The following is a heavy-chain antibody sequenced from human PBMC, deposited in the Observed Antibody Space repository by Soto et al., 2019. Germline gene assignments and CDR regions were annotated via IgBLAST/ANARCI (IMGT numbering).Heavy chain of an antibody. CDR2: IIPIFGTA. CDR1: GDTFRSYP. D-gene: IGHD5-12*01. CDR3: AKGAVEMATIGGGYFDY. J-gene: IGHJ4*02. V-gene: IGHV1-69*01. Sequence: SVKGSCTGSGDTFRSYPISWVRQSPLQVLEWLRVIIPIFGTANYAQKFQGRVTITADESTSTAYMELSSLRSEDTAVYYCAKGAVEMATIGGGYFDYWGQGTLVTV.